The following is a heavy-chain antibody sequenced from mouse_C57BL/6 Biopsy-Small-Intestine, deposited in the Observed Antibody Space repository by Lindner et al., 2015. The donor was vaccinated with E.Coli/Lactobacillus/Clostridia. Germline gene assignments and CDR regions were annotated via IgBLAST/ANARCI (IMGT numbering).Heavy chain of an antibody. V-gene: IGHV2-9-1*01. CDR1: GFSLTSYA. J-gene: IGHJ4*01. D-gene: IGHD1-1*02. CDR2: IWTGGGT. Sequence: AASQTLSITCTVSGFSLTSYAISWVRQPPGKGLEWLGVIWTGGGTNYNSALKSRLSISKDNSKSQVFLKMNSLQTDDTARYYCARMGIYGVYAMDYWGQGTSVTVSS. CDR3: ARMGIYGVYAMDY.